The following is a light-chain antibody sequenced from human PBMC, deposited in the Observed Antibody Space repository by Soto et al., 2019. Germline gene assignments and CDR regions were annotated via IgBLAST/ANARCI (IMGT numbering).Light chain of an antibody. CDR1: QSISSY. V-gene: IGKV1-39*01. CDR3: QQSYSTPPT. Sequence: DIQKTPSPSPPSASLGERGTITFPGSQSISSYLNWYQQKPGKAPKLLIYAASSLQSGVPSRFSGSGSGTDFTLTISSLQPEDFATYYCQQSYSTPPTFGQGTKVDIK. CDR2: AAS. J-gene: IGKJ1*01.